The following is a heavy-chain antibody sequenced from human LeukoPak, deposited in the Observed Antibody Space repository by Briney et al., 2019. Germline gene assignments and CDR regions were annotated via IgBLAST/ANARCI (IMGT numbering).Heavy chain of an antibody. CDR1: GFTFSSYS. J-gene: IGHJ6*03. CDR2: NSSSSSYI. V-gene: IGHV3-21*01. Sequence: GGSLRLSCAASGFTFSSYSMNWVREAPGKGLEWGSSNSSSSSYIYYADSVMGRFTISRDNANNSLYLQMNSLRAEDTAVYYCARNEGYCSSTSCLNEGTYYYYYMDVWGKGTTVTVSS. D-gene: IGHD2-2*01. CDR3: ARNEGYCSSTSCLNEGTYYYYYMDV.